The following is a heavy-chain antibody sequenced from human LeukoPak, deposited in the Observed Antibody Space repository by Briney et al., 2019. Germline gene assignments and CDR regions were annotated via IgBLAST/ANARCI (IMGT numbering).Heavy chain of an antibody. CDR3: ARQSVVTPRAAFDI. CDR1: GXFFSNYW. D-gene: IGHD4-23*01. CDR2: IYPGDSDT. V-gene: IGHV5-51*01. Sequence: GESLKISCKGSGXFFSNYWIGWVRQMPGKGLEWMGIIYPGDSDTRYSPSFQGQVTISADKSISTAYVQWRSLKATDTAMYYCARQSVVTPRAAFDIWGQGTMVTVSS. J-gene: IGHJ3*02.